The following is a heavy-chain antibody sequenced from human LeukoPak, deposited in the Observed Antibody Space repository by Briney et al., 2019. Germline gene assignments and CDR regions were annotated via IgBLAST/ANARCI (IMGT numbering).Heavy chain of an antibody. J-gene: IGHJ4*02. CDR3: ALPGYDSSGYYLGY. CDR1: GFTFSSYW. D-gene: IGHD3-22*01. CDR2: ISYDGSNK. V-gene: IGHV3-30*03. Sequence: GGSLRLSCAASGFTFSSYWMHWVRQAPGKGLEWVAVISYDGSNKYYADSVKGRFTISRDNSKNTLYLQMNSLRAEDTAVYYCALPGYDSSGYYLGYWGQGSLVTVSS.